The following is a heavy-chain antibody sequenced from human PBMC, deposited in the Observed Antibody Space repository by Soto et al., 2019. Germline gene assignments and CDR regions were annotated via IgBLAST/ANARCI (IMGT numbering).Heavy chain of an antibody. D-gene: IGHD3-22*01. CDR3: ARSIDSSGYYFSNC. CDR1: GGAISSYY. Sequence: SETLSLTCTVSGGAISSYYWSWIRQSPGKGLEWIGYVHYSGSTTYNPSRKSRVTMSVDTSRNQLSLQLSSVTAADTAVYYCARSIDSSGYYFSNCWGQGTLVTVSS. J-gene: IGHJ4*02. V-gene: IGHV4-59*01. CDR2: VHYSGST.